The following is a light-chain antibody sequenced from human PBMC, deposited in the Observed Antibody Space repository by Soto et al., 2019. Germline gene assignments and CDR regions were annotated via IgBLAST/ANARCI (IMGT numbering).Light chain of an antibody. J-gene: IGKJ4*01. Sequence: DIQMTQSPSSLSASVGDRVTITCRASQNIIRYLNWYQQRPGKAPKLLIYAASSLQTGVSSRFSGSGSGTDFTLTVSSLQPEDFATYYCQQSYGLPLTFGGGTTVDIK. CDR2: AAS. CDR3: QQSYGLPLT. V-gene: IGKV1-39*01. CDR1: QNIIRY.